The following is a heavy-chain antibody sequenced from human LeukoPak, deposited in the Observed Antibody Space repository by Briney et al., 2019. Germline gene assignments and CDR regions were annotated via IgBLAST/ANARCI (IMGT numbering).Heavy chain of an antibody. V-gene: IGHV4-59*01. Sequence: PSETLSLTCTVSGGSISSYYWSWIRQPPGKGLEWIGYIYYSGGTNYNPSLKSRVTISVDTSKNQFSLKLSSVTAADTAVYFCARGRVSSSSWPSTYYYYFYIDVWGKGTTVTVSS. J-gene: IGHJ6*03. CDR2: IYYSGGT. D-gene: IGHD6-13*01. CDR1: GGSISSYY. CDR3: ARGRVSSSSWPSTYYYYFYIDV.